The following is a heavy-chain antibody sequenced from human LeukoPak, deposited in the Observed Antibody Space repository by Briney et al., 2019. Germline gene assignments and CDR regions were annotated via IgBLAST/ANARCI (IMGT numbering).Heavy chain of an antibody. D-gene: IGHD3-22*01. CDR3: ARVGKTYYYDSSGYYYDY. CDR2: IKQDGSEK. J-gene: IGHJ4*02. Sequence: GGSLRLSCAASGFTFSSYWMSWVRQAPGKGLEWVATIKQDGSEKYYVDSVKGRFTISRDNAKNSLYLQMNSLRAEDTAVYYCARVGKTYYYDSSGYYYDYWGQGTLVTVSS. CDR1: GFTFSSYW. V-gene: IGHV3-7*01.